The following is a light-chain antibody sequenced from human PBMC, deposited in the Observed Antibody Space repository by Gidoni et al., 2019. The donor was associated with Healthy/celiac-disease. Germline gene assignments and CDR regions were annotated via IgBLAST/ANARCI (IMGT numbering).Light chain of an antibody. V-gene: IGLV2-14*01. CDR1: SSDVGGYNY. Sequence: QSALTQPASVSGSTGQSITISCTGTSSDVGGYNYVSWYQQPPGKAPKLMIYDVSNRPSGVSNRFSGSKSGNTASLTISGLQAEDEADYYCSSYTSSGTDFGTGTKVTVL. CDR3: SSYTSSGTD. J-gene: IGLJ1*01. CDR2: DVS.